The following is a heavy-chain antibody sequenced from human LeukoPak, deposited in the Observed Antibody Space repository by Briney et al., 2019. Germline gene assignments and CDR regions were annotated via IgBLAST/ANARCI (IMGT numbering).Heavy chain of an antibody. D-gene: IGHD5-12*01. V-gene: IGHV3-23*01. CDR2: ISGSGGTT. J-gene: IGHJ5*01. Sequence: GGSLRLSCVASGFTFSSYAMSWVRQAPGKGPEWVSDISGSGGTTYYAESVRGRFTISRDNSKNTLYLQMNSLRAEDTALYYCAKSWQYNWFDSWGQGTLVTVSS. CDR1: GFTFSSYA. CDR3: AKSWQYNWFDS.